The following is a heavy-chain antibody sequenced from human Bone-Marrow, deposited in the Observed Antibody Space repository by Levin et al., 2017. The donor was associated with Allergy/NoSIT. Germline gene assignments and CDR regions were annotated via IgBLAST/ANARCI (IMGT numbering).Heavy chain of an antibody. CDR2: ISWSSSNR. V-gene: IGHV3-9*01. D-gene: IGHD6-25*01. J-gene: IGHJ3*01. Sequence: SLKISCAASGFTFDDYAMHWVRQAPGKGLEWVSGISWSSSNRVYADSVKGRFTISRDNAKNSLYLQMNSLRTEDTALYYCARKAAADAFDAWGQGTMVSVSS. CDR3: ARKAAADAFDA. CDR1: GFTFDDYA.